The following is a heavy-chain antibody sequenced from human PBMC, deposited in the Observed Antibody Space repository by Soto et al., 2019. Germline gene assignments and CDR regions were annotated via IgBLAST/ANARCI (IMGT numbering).Heavy chain of an antibody. CDR2: ISSTSSYT. J-gene: IGHJ4*02. CDR3: ARDLALAGNY. Sequence: LRLSCSASGFAFISYAMNCVREAQEKGLELVSSISSTSSYTHYSDPVKGRFTTSRDNANNSLFLQINSLRAEDTATYYCARDLALAGNYWAQGVLVTVSS. D-gene: IGHD6-19*01. V-gene: IGHV3-21*01. CDR1: GFAFISYA.